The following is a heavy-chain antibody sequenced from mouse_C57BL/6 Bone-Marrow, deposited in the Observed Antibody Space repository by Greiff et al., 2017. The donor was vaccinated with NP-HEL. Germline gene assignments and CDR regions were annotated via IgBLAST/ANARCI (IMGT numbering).Heavy chain of an antibody. CDR2: INPNNGGT. J-gene: IGHJ1*03. CDR1: GYTFTDYN. Sequence: VQQQQSGPELVKPGASVKMSCKASGYTFTDYNMHWVKQSHGKSLEWIGYINPNNGGTSYNQKFKGKATLTVNKSSSTAYMELRSLTSEDSAVYYCARPYYYGSSSHWYFDVWGTGTTVTVSS. V-gene: IGHV1-22*01. CDR3: ARPYYYGSSSHWYFDV. D-gene: IGHD1-1*01.